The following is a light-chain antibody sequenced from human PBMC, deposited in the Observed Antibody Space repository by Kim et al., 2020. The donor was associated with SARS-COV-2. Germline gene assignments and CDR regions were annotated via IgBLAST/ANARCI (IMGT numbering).Light chain of an antibody. CDR3: QQYSHSLT. Sequence: EIVLTQSPGTLSLSPGERATLSCRASQSVSSNKLAWYQQKPGQAPRLLIYGASSRATGIPGRFSGSGSGTDVTLTISRLEPEDFAVYYCQQYSHSLTFGGGTKVDIK. CDR2: GAS. V-gene: IGKV3-20*01. J-gene: IGKJ4*01. CDR1: QSVSSNK.